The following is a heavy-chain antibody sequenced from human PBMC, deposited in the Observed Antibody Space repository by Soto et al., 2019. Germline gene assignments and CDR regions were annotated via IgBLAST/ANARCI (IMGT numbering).Heavy chain of an antibody. Sequence: GGSLRLSCAASGFTFSSYGMHWVRQAPGKGLEWVAVIWYDGSNVFYADSVKGRFTISRDNSNNTLYLQMNSLRAEDTAVYYCARDRYSSSWPTPFDYWGQGAQVTVSS. CDR2: IWYDGSNV. CDR1: GFTFSSYG. V-gene: IGHV3-33*01. CDR3: ARDRYSSSWPTPFDY. D-gene: IGHD6-13*01. J-gene: IGHJ4*02.